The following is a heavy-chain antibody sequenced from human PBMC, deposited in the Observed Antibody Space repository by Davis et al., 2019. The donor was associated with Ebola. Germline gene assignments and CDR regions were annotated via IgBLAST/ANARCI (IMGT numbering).Heavy chain of an antibody. CDR2: ISGSGGST. Sequence: GESLKISCAASGFTFSDYYMSWVRQAPGKGLEWVSAISGSGGSTYYAGSVKGRFTISRDNSKNTLYLQMNSLRAEDTAVYYCAKQRGVGAIDYDYWGRGTVVTVSS. J-gene: IGHJ4*02. D-gene: IGHD1-26*01. V-gene: IGHV3-23*01. CDR3: AKQRGVGAIDYDY. CDR1: GFTFSDYY.